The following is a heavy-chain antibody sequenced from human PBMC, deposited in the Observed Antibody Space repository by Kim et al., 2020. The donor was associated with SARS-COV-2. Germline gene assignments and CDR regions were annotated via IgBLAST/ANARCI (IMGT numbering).Heavy chain of an antibody. CDR3: ARVSVAGSLPFNWFDP. D-gene: IGHD6-19*01. V-gene: IGHV1-2*06. J-gene: IGHJ5*02. CDR2: INPNSGGT. CDR1: GYTFTGYY. Sequence: ASVKVSCKASGYTFTGYYMHWVRQAPGQGLEWMGRINPNSGGTDYAQKFQGRVTMTRDTSISTAYMELSRLRSDDTAVYYCARVSVAGSLPFNWFDPWGQGTLVTVSS.